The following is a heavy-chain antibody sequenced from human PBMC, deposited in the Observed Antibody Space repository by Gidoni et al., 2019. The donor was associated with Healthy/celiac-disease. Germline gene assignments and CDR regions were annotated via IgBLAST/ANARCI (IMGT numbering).Heavy chain of an antibody. CDR1: GGPFSSYA. V-gene: IGHV1-69*01. J-gene: IGHJ3*01. Sequence: QVQLVQSGAEVKRPGSSVKVSCKASGGPFSSYAISWVRQAPRQGLEWMGGIIPMFGTAKYAQKFQGRVTITADESTSTAYMELISLRSEDTAVYYCARDAVAARPTDAFDVWGQGTMVTVSS. D-gene: IGHD6-6*01. CDR2: IIPMFGTA. CDR3: ARDAVAARPTDAFDV.